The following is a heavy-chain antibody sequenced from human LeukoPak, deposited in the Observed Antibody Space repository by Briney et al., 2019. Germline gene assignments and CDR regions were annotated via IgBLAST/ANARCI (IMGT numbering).Heavy chain of an antibody. V-gene: IGHV4-39*01. Sequence: SETLSLTCTVSGGSFSSSSYNWGWIRQPPGKGLEWIGTIYYSGSTYHNPSLKSRVTISVDTSKNQFTLKLSSVTAADTAVYYCARQLFLWGVRFDYWGQGTLVTVSS. D-gene: IGHD3-10*01. CDR1: GGSFSSSSYN. CDR3: ARQLFLWGVRFDY. CDR2: IYYSGST. J-gene: IGHJ4*02.